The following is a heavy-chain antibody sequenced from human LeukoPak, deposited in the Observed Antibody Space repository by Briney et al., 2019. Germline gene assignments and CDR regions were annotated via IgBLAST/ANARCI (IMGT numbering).Heavy chain of an antibody. Sequence: PSETLSLTCIVSGYSISSAYYWGWIRQPPGKGLEWIGYIYYSGSTNYNPSLKSRVTISVDTSKNQFSLKLSSVTAADTAVYYCAREAAGDNSGTFDYWGQGTLVTVSS. V-gene: IGHV4-61*01. CDR2: IYYSGST. CDR3: AREAAGDNSGTFDY. J-gene: IGHJ4*02. D-gene: IGHD6-13*01. CDR1: GYSISSAYY.